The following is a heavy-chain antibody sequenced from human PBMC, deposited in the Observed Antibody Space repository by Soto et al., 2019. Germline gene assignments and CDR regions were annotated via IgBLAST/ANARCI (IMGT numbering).Heavy chain of an antibody. J-gene: IGHJ4*02. CDR2: ISYDGGDK. V-gene: IGHV3-30-3*01. D-gene: IGHD3-3*01. Sequence: QVQLVESGGGVVQPGRTLRLSCAASAFTFSKCAMHWVRQAPGKGLEWVASISYDGGDKNYVDSVKGRFTISRDNSENTLYLQMNSLRGEDTAVYYCARDTTAICGHRSYFDYWGQGTLVTVSS. CDR3: ARDTTAICGHRSYFDY. CDR1: AFTFSKCA.